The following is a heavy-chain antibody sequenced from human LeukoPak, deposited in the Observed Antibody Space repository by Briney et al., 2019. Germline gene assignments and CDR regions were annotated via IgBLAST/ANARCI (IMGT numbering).Heavy chain of an antibody. Sequence: PGGSLRLSCAASGFSFRNAWMHWVRQAPGKGLVWVSRIKGDGSVTVYAGSVKGRFTISRDNAKNTLYLQMNSLGVEDTAVYYCARSDWFDPWGQGTLVTVSS. V-gene: IGHV3-74*01. CDR3: ARSDWFDP. J-gene: IGHJ5*02. D-gene: IGHD3-3*01. CDR1: GFSFRNAW. CDR2: IKGDGSVT.